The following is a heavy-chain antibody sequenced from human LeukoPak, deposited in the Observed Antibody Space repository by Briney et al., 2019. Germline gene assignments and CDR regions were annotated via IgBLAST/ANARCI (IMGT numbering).Heavy chain of an antibody. D-gene: IGHD2-21*02. CDR3: AREVVVTAQDWFDP. Sequence: SETLSLTCTVSGGSISSYYWCWIRQPPGKGLEWIGYIYYSGSTNYNPSLKSRVTISVDTSKNQFSLKLSSVTAADTAVYYCAREVVVTAQDWFDPWGQGTLVTVSS. J-gene: IGHJ5*02. CDR1: GGSISSYY. CDR2: IYYSGST. V-gene: IGHV4-59*01.